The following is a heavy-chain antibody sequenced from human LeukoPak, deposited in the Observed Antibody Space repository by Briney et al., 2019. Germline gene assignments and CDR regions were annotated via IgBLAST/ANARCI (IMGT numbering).Heavy chain of an antibody. CDR1: GGSFSGYY. Sequence: SETLSLTCAVYGGSFSGYYWSWIRQPPGKGLEWIGEINHSGSTNYNPSLKSQVTISVDTSKNQFSLKLSSVTAADTAVYYCARGPHQYCSGGSCYQFDYWGQGTLVTVSS. D-gene: IGHD2-15*01. J-gene: IGHJ4*02. CDR3: ARGPHQYCSGGSCYQFDY. CDR2: INHSGST. V-gene: IGHV4-34*01.